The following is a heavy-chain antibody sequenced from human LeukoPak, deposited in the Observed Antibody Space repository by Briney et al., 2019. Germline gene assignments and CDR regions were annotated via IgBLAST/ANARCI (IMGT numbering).Heavy chain of an antibody. V-gene: IGHV4-34*01. CDR2: INHSGST. D-gene: IGHD3-3*01. CDR3: AGKSRITIFGVVIHQPSGNFDY. Sequence: SETLSLTCAVYGGSFSGYYWSWIRQPPRKGLEWIGEINHSGSTNYNPSLKSRVTISVDTSKNQFSLKLISVTASDMAVYYCAGKSRITIFGVVIHQPSGNFDYWGQGTLVTVSS. J-gene: IGHJ4*02. CDR1: GGSFSGYY.